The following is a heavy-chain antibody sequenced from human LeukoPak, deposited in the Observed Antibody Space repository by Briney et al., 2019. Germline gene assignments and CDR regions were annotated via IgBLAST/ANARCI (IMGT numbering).Heavy chain of an antibody. Sequence: PGGSLRLSCAASGFTFSSYAMSWVRQVPGKGLEWVSAISGSGGSTYYADSVKGRFTISRDTSKNTLFLQMHSLRAEDTAVYYCAAFPSSSRFDYWGQGTLVTVSS. CDR3: AAFPSSSRFDY. CDR2: ISGSGGST. CDR1: GFTFSSYA. D-gene: IGHD2-2*01. J-gene: IGHJ4*02. V-gene: IGHV3-23*01.